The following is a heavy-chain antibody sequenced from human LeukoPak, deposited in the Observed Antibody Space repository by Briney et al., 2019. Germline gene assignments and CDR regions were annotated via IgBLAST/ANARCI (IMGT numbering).Heavy chain of an antibody. CDR3: ARSRRSGSYPGYFDY. CDR1: GYTFTGYY. Sequence: ASVKVSCKASGYTFTGYYMHWVRQAPGQGLEWMGWINPNSGGTNYAQKFQGGVTMTRDTSISTAYMELSRLRSDDTAVYYCARSRRSGSYPGYFDYWGQGTLVTVSS. J-gene: IGHJ4*02. CDR2: INPNSGGT. D-gene: IGHD1-26*01. V-gene: IGHV1-2*02.